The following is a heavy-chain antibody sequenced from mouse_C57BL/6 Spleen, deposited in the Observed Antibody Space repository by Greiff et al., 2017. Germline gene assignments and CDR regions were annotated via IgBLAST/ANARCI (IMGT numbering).Heavy chain of an antibody. Sequence: VQLQQSGPELVKPGASVKISCKASGYTFTDYYMNWVKQSHGKSLEWIGDINPNNGGTSYNQKFKGKATLTVDKSSSTAYMELRSLTSEDSAVYYCARGLRRPHWYFDVWGTGTTVTVSS. CDR1: GYTFTDYY. V-gene: IGHV1-26*01. D-gene: IGHD2-4*01. CDR3: ARGLRRPHWYFDV. J-gene: IGHJ1*03. CDR2: INPNNGGT.